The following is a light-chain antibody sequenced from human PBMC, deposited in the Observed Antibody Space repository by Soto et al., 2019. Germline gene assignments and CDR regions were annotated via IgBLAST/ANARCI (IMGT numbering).Light chain of an antibody. CDR2: GAS. CDR3: QQYNNWTLVT. CDR1: QSISTY. V-gene: IGKV3-15*01. Sequence: IVMTQSPATLSVSPGERATLSCRASQSISTYLAWYQQKPGQAHRLLIFGASTRATGIPARFSGSGSGSEFTLTISSLQSEDFAVYSCQQYNNWTLVTFGGGTKVEIK. J-gene: IGKJ4*01.